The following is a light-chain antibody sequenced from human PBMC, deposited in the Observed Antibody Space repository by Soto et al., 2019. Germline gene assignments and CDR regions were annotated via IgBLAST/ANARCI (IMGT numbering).Light chain of an antibody. Sequence: QSALTQPPSASGTPGQRVTISCSGSGSNIGSNYVYWYQQLPGTAPKLLIYRNNQRPSGVPDRFSGSKSGTSASLAISGLRSEDEADYYCAAWDDSLSGYVFGTGTKVT. CDR2: RNN. CDR3: AAWDDSLSGYV. V-gene: IGLV1-47*01. J-gene: IGLJ1*01. CDR1: GSNIGSNY.